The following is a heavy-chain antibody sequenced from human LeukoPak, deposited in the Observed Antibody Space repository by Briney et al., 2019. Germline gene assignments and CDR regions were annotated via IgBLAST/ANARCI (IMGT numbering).Heavy chain of an antibody. Sequence: GGSLRLSCAAYGFTVSSSYMSWVRQAPGKGLEWVSIISSAGTTYYADSVKGRFTISRDNSKNTVYLQVNSLRDEDTAVYYCARDLEAANTYYCDYWGQGTMVTVSS. V-gene: IGHV3-66*01. CDR2: ISSAGTT. CDR1: GFTVSSSY. CDR3: ARDLEAANTYYCDY. J-gene: IGHJ4*02. D-gene: IGHD6-13*01.